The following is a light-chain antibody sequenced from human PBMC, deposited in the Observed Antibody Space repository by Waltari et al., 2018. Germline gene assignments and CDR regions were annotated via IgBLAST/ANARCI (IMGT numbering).Light chain of an antibody. Sequence: QQAPGTAPKLIIYDVSNRPSGVSGRFSGSKAGTTSSVTISGLEAEDEDNYYCSSYIDSSTLVLFGGGTSLTVL. CDR3: SSYIDSSTLVL. CDR2: DVS. J-gene: IGLJ2*01. V-gene: IGLV2-14*03.